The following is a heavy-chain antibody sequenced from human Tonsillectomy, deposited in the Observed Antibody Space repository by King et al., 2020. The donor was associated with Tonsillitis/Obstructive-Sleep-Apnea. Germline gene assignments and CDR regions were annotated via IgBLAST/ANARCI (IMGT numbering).Heavy chain of an antibody. V-gene: IGHV3-9*01. CDR2: ISWNSGSM. CDR1: GFTFDDYA. CDR3: AKGISPSYYGSGADY. J-gene: IGHJ4*02. Sequence: VQLVESGGGLVQPGRSLRLSCAASGFTFDDYAMHWVRQAPGKGLEWVSGISWNSGSMGYADSVKGRFTISRDNAKNSLYLQMNSLRPEDTALYYCAKGISPSYYGSGADYWGQGTLVIVSS. D-gene: IGHD3-10*01.